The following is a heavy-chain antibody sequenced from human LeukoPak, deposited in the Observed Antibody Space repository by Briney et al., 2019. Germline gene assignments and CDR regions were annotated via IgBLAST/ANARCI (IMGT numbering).Heavy chain of an antibody. CDR2: ISSSSSSI. D-gene: IGHD4-23*01. V-gene: IGHV3-21*01. Sequence: GGSLRLSCAASGFIFSSFGMNWVRQAPGKGLEWVSFISSSSSSISYTDSVKGRFTISRDNAKNSLFLQMNGLRAEDTAVYYCARDDGGALDVFDVWGQGTMVTVSS. CDR1: GFIFSSFG. CDR3: ARDDGGALDVFDV. J-gene: IGHJ3*01.